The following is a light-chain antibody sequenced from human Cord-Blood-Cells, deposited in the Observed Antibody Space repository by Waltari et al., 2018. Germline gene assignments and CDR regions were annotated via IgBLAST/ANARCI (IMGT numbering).Light chain of an antibody. V-gene: IGKV1-5*03. CDR1: QSISSW. J-gene: IGKJ2*01. Sequence: DIQMTQSPSTLSASVGDRVTITCRASQSISSWLAWYQQKPGKAPKRLIYKASSLESGVPSRFSVSGSGTEFTLTISSLQPDDFATYYCQQYNSYPYTFGQGTKLEIK. CDR2: KAS. CDR3: QQYNSYPYT.